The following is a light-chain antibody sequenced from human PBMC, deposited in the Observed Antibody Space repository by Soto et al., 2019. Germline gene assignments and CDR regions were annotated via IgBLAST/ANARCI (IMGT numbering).Light chain of an antibody. V-gene: IGKV3-15*01. CDR1: QSVSSN. CDR3: QHYNHWPPYT. J-gene: IGKJ2*01. Sequence: EIVMTQSPATLSVSPGERATLSCRASQSVSSNLAWYQQKPGQAPRLLIYGASTRATGIPARFSGSGSGTEFTLTISSLQSEDFAVYYCQHYNHWPPYTLGQGTNLEIK. CDR2: GAS.